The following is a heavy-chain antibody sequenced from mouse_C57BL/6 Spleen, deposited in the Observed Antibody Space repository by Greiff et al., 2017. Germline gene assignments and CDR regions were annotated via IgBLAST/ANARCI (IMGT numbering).Heavy chain of an antibody. V-gene: IGHV1-59*01. CDR3: ARGEITTVVADY. CDR1: GYTFTSYW. Sequence: QVQLQQPGAELVRPGTSVKLSCKASGYTFTSYWMHWVKQRPGQGLEWIGVIDPSDSYTNYNQKFKGKATLTVDTSSSTAYMQLSSLTSEDSAVYYCARGEITTVVADYWGQGTTLTVSS. CDR2: IDPSDSYT. D-gene: IGHD1-1*01. J-gene: IGHJ2*01.